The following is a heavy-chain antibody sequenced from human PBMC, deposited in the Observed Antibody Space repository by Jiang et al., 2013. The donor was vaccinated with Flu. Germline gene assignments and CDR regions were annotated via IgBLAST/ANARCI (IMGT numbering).Heavy chain of an antibody. CDR3: AVHGGTFDY. CDR2: ITGTYGVA. D-gene: IGHD1-1*01. V-gene: IGHV3-23*01. J-gene: IGHJ4*02. Sequence: VQLLESGGGLVQPGGSLRLSCAASGFTFTTYDMTWVRQAPGKGLEWVSTITGTYGVAFYADSVKGRFTISRDNSKKMVYLQMNSLKVDDTAVYYCAVHGGTFDYWSQGTLVTVSS. CDR1: GFTFTTYD.